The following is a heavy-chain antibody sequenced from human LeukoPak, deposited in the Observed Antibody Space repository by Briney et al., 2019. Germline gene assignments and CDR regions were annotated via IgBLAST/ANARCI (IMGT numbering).Heavy chain of an antibody. V-gene: IGHV1-2*02. J-gene: IGHJ5*02. D-gene: IGHD3-10*01. CDR1: GYTFTGYY. CDR3: ARDKGFGPKGNWFDP. Sequence: ASVKVSCKASGYTFTGYYMHWVRQAPGQGLEWMGWINPNSGGTNYGQKFQGRVTMTRDTSISTAYMELSRLRSDDTAVYYCARDKGFGPKGNWFDPWGQGTLVTVSS. CDR2: INPNSGGT.